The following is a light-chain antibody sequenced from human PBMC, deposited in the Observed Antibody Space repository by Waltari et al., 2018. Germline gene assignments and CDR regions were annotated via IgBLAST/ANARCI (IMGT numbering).Light chain of an antibody. CDR2: NLN. CDR1: QDIKRN. V-gene: IGKV1-17*01. Sequence: DIQMSQSPSSLSASVGDRVTITCRASQDIKRNLHWFHQKPGRAPSLLIYNLNTLPSGVPSRFSGSGSGTEFTLTINSLQPEDFGTYFCQQGDSNPRTFGQGTKVDIK. CDR3: QQGDSNPRT. J-gene: IGKJ1*01.